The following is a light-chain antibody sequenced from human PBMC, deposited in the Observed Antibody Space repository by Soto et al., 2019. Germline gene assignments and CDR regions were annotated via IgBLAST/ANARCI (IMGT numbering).Light chain of an antibody. J-gene: IGKJ1*01. V-gene: IGKV3-11*01. CDR1: QSVSSY. CDR2: DAS. CDR3: QQRSNWPRT. Sequence: EIVLSQSPATLSLSPGDRATLSCRASQSVSSYLAWYQQKPGQAPRLLIYDASDRATGIPARFSGSGSGTDFTLTNSSLEPEDFAVYYCQQRSNWPRTFGQGTKVEIK.